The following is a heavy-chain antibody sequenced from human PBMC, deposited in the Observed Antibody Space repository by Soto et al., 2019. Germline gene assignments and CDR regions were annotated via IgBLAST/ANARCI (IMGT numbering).Heavy chain of an antibody. CDR3: TINYDFWSGYRPNPENYYYYYMDV. CDR2: IRSKAYGGTT. D-gene: IGHD3-3*01. Sequence: PGGSLRLSCTASGFTFGDYAMSWFRQAPGKGLEWVGFIRSKAYGGTTEYAASVKGRFTISRDDSKSIAYLQMNSLKTEDTAVYYCTINYDFWSGYRPNPENYYYYYMDVWGKGTTVTVSS. CDR1: GFTFGDYA. V-gene: IGHV3-49*03. J-gene: IGHJ6*03.